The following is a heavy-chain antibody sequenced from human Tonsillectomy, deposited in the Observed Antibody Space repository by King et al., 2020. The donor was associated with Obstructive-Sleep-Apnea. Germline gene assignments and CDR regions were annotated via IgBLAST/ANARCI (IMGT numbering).Heavy chain of an antibody. J-gene: IGHJ6*02. D-gene: IGHD3-10*01. Sequence: QLVQSGSELKKPGAAVKVSCKTSGYHFTTYSIHWVRQAPGQGLEWLGWINTNTGKPTYAQALTGQFDFSLDTSVNTTYLQISSLKTEDAAIYYCARGEALGDSSRGLDVWGQGTTVTVSS. CDR1: GYHFTTYS. V-gene: IGHV7-4-1*02. CDR3: ARGEALGDSSRGLDV. CDR2: INTNTGKP.